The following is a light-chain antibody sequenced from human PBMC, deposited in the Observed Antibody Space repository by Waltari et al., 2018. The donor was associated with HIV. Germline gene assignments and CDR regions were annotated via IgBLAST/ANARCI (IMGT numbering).Light chain of an antibody. CDR1: SGGIASNY. V-gene: IGLV6-57*01. J-gene: IGLJ3*02. Sequence: FMLTQPPSVSESPGKTVTISCTRTSGGIASNYVQWYQRRPGSSPTTVIYEENRRPPGVPDGFSGSIDSSSNSASLTISGLTTEDEADDYGQSYDRNNQVFGGGTKLTVL. CDR2: EEN. CDR3: QSYDRNNQV.